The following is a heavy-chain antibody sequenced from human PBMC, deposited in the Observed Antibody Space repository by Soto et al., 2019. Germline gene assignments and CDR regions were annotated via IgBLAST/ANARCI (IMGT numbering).Heavy chain of an antibody. V-gene: IGHV3-48*03. CDR1: GFTFSSYE. Sequence: LRLSCATSGFTFSSYEMNWVRQAPGKGLGWVSYISSSGGTIYYADPVKGRFTISRDNAKSSLYLQMNSLSADDTAVYYCVRDPHDYWGQGTLVTVSS. J-gene: IGHJ4*02. CDR3: VRDPHDY. CDR2: ISSSGGTI.